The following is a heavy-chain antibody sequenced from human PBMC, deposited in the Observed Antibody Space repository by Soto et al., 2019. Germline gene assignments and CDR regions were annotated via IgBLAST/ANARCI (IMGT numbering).Heavy chain of an antibody. CDR2: ISNGGSP. CDR1: GGSMSSHY. D-gene: IGHD1-1*01. CDR3: ARVWRRGWYFDL. J-gene: IGHJ2*01. Sequence: QVQLQESGPGLVKPSETLSPTCTVSGGSMSSHYWSWVRQPPGKGLEWIGYISNGGSPTYNAALKSRVIMSVDTSKNQLSLKLNSVTAADTAVYYCARVWRRGWYFDLWGRGSLVTVSS. V-gene: IGHV4-59*11.